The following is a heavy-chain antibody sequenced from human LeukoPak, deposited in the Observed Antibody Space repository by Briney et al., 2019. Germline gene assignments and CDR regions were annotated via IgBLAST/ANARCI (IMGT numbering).Heavy chain of an antibody. Sequence: SETLSLTCAVYGGSFSGYYWSWIRQPPGKGLEWIGEINHSGSTNYNPSLKSRVAISVDTSKNQFSLKLSSVTAGDTAVYYCARGLYSGYPYWGQGTLVTVSS. CDR3: ARGLYSGYPY. CDR2: INHSGST. J-gene: IGHJ4*02. CDR1: GGSFSGYY. V-gene: IGHV4-34*01. D-gene: IGHD5-12*01.